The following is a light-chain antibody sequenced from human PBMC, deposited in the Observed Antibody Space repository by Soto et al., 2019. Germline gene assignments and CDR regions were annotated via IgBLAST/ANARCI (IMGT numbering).Light chain of an antibody. CDR1: SSNIGAGYD. V-gene: IGLV1-40*01. J-gene: IGLJ2*01. CDR2: GNS. CDR3: QSYDSSLSGVV. Sequence: QSVLTQPPSVSGAPGQRVTISSTGSSSNIGAGYDVHWYQHLPEAAPKLLISGNSNRPSGVPDRFSGSKSGTSASLAITGLQAEDEADYYCQSYDSSLSGVVFGGGTKLTV.